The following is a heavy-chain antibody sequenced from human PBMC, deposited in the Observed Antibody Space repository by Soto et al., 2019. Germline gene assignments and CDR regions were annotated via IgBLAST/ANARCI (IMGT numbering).Heavy chain of an antibody. CDR1: GGSISSYY. D-gene: IGHD1-1*01. J-gene: IGHJ2*01. Sequence: QVQLQESGPGLVKPSETLSLTCTVSGGSISSYYWSWIRQPPGKGLEWIGYIYYSGSTNPSLKSRVTISVDTSKYQFSLKLSSVTAADTAVYYCARVWTFHWYFDLWGRGTLVTVSS. CDR3: ARVWTFHWYFDL. V-gene: IGHV4-59*01. CDR2: IYYSGST.